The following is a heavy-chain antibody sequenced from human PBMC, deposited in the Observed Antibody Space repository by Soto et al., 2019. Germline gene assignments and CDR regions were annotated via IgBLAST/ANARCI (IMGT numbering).Heavy chain of an antibody. D-gene: IGHD6-19*01. CDR2: ISSSSSYM. CDR3: AREPSSGGWFDP. Sequence: GGSLRLSCAASGFTFSSYNMSWVRQAPGKGLEWVSSISSSSSYMYYADSVKGRFTISRDNAKNSLYLQMNSLRAADTAVYYCAREPSSGGWFDPWGQGTLVTVSS. V-gene: IGHV3-21*01. J-gene: IGHJ5*02. CDR1: GFTFSSYN.